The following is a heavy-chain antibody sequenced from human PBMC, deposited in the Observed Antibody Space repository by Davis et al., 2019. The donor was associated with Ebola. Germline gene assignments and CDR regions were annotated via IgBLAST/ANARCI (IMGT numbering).Heavy chain of an antibody. CDR1: GFTFGSYW. J-gene: IGHJ4*02. CDR2: INSDGSST. Sequence: GESLKISCAASGFTFGSYWMHWVRQAPGKGLVWVSRINSDGSSTSYADSVKGRFTISRDNAKNTLYLQMNSLRAEDTAVYYCAVTPKYWYYFDYWGQGTLVTVSS. V-gene: IGHV3-74*01. CDR3: AVTPKYWYYFDY. D-gene: IGHD4-23*01.